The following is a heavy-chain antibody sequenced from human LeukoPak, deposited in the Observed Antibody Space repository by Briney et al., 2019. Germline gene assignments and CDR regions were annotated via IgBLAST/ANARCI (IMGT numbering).Heavy chain of an antibody. CDR2: ISYDATIK. V-gene: IGHV3-30-3*01. CDR3: ARADYGDYLQRGS. Sequence: GTSLRLSCVGSGFTFGRYGLHWVRQAPGKGLEWVAGISYDATIKHYADSVKGRFTISRDNSKSTLFLQLSSLRVDGTAVYFCARADYGDYLQRGSWGQGTLVTVSS. D-gene: IGHD4-17*01. CDR1: GFTFGRYG. J-gene: IGHJ5*02.